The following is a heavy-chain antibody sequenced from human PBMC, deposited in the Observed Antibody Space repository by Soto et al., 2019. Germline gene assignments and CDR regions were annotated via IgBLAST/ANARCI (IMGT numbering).Heavy chain of an antibody. CDR3: AREFLYGGFGLGGYYYYYMDV. V-gene: IGHV1-8*01. D-gene: IGHD5-12*01. CDR2: MNPNSGNT. CDR1: GYTFTSYD. J-gene: IGHJ6*03. Sequence: GASVKVSCKASGYTFTSYDINWVRQATGQGLEWMGWMNPNSGNTGYAQKFQGRVTMTRNTSISTAYMELSSLRSEDTAVYYCAREFLYGGFGLGGYYYYYMDVWGKGTTVTVSS.